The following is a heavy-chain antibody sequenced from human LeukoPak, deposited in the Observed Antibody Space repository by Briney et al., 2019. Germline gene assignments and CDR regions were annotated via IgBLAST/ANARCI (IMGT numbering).Heavy chain of an antibody. CDR1: XXXXXSXXYY. D-gene: IGHD3-10*01. CDR2: IYDSGST. Sequence: LXXTCTVSXXXXXSXXYYWXXXRXPPGKGLEWIGSIYDSGSTYYNPSLKSRVIISVDTSKNQFSLKLNSVTAADTAVYYCARHYGPWGQGTLVTVSS. V-gene: IGHV4-39*01. CDR3: ARHYGP. J-gene: IGHJ5*02.